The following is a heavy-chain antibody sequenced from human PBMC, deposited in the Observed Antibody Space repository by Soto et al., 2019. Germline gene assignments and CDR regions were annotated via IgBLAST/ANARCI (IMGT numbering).Heavy chain of an antibody. Sequence: SETLSLTCTVSGGSISSSSYYWGWIRQPPGKGLERIGSIYYSGSTYYNPSLKSRVTISVDTSKNQFSLKLSSVTAADTAVYYCARQDIVLMVYANDYWGQGTLVTVSS. CDR2: IYYSGST. J-gene: IGHJ4*02. V-gene: IGHV4-39*01. CDR3: ARQDIVLMVYANDY. D-gene: IGHD2-8*01. CDR1: GGSISSSSYY.